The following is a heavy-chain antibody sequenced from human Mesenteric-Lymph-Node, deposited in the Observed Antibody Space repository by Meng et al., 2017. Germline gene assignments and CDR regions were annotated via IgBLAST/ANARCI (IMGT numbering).Heavy chain of an antibody. J-gene: IGHJ4*02. CDR2: IYYSGST. V-gene: IGHV4-61*01. CDR1: GGSISSSSYY. D-gene: IGHD3-9*01. CDR3: ARSGTSFDILTGYWIIYYFDY. Sequence: GSLRLSCTVSGGSISSSSYYWSWIRQPPGKGLEWIGYIYYSGSTNYNPSLKSRVTISVDTSKNQFSLKLSSVTAADTAVYYCARSGTSFDILTGYWIIYYFDYWGQGTLVTVSS.